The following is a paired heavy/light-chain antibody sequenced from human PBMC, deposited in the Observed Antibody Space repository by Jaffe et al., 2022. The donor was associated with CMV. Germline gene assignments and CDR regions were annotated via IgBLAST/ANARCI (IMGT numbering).Light chain of an antibody. CDR1: QSVSSY. CDR3: QQRSNWPPF. Sequence: EIVLTQSPATLSLSPGERATLSCRASQSVSSYLAWYQQKPGQAPRLLIYDASNRATGIPARFSGSGSGTDFTLTISSLEPEDFAVYYCQQRSNWPPFFGGGTKVEIK. CDR2: DAS. J-gene: IGKJ4*01. V-gene: IGKV3-11*01.
Heavy chain of an antibody. J-gene: IGHJ6*02. CDR2: ISGSGGST. CDR3: AKETLQLNPKIFGGVGGMDV. Sequence: EVQLLESGGGLVQPGGSLRLSCAASGFTFSSYAMSWVRQAPGKGLEWVSAISGSGGSTYYADSVKGRFTISRDNSKNTLYLQMNSLRAEDTAVYYCAKETLQLNPKIFGGVGGMDVWGQGTTVTVSS. V-gene: IGHV3-23*01. CDR1: GFTFSSYA. D-gene: IGHD3-3*01.